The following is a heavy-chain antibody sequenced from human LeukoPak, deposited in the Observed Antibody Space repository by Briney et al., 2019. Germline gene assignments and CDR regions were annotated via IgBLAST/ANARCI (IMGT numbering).Heavy chain of an antibody. CDR1: GYTFTSYY. CDR2: IYPRDGST. Sequence: ASVKVSCKASGYTFTSYYIHWVRQAPGQGLEWMGMIYPRDGSTSYAQKFQGRVSVTRDTSTSTVHMELSGLRSEDTAVYYCARDQEAFDYWGQGTLVTVSS. CDR3: ARDQEAFDY. V-gene: IGHV1-46*01. J-gene: IGHJ4*02.